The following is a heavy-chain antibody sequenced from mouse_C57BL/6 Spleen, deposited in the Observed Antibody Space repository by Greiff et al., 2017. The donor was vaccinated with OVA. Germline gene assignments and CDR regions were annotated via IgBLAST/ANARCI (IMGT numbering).Heavy chain of an antibody. J-gene: IGHJ1*03. CDR1: GYTFTSYW. V-gene: IGHV1-64*01. CDR2: IHPNSGST. D-gene: IGHD1-1*01. Sequence: QVQLQQSGAELVKPGASVKLSCKASGYTFTSYWMHWVKQWPGQGLEWIGMIHPNSGSTNYNEKFKSKATLTVDKSSSTAYMQLSSLTSEDSAVYYCARKITTVVADWYFDVWGTGTTVTVSS. CDR3: ARKITTVVADWYFDV.